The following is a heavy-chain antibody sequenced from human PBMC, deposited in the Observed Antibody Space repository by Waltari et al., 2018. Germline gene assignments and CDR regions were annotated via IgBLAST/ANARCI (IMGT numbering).Heavy chain of an antibody. Sequence: EVQLVESGGGLVKPGGSLRLSCAASGFTFSSYSMNWVRQAPGKGLEWVSSISSSSSYRYYADSVKGRFTISRDNAKNSLYLQMNSLRAEDTAVYYCARVCPCIAARPGAFDIWGQGTMVTVSS. J-gene: IGHJ3*02. CDR1: GFTFSSYS. CDR3: ARVCPCIAARPGAFDI. CDR2: ISSSSSYR. V-gene: IGHV3-21*01. D-gene: IGHD6-6*01.